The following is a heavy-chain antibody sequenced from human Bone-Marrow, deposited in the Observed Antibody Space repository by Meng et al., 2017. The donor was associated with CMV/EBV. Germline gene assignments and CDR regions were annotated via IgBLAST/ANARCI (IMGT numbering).Heavy chain of an antibody. D-gene: IGHD6-6*01. Sequence: GESLKISCTASGFTFGGYAMSWVRQAPGKGLEWVGFIRSKAYGGTIDFAASVKGRFTISRDDSKRIAYLQMNSLKTEDTAMYYCTRDSEWQLAKNPFYFDSWGQGTLVTVSS. V-gene: IGHV3-49*04. CDR2: IRSKAYGGTI. J-gene: IGHJ4*02. CDR3: TRDSEWQLAKNPFYFDS. CDR1: GFTFGGYA.